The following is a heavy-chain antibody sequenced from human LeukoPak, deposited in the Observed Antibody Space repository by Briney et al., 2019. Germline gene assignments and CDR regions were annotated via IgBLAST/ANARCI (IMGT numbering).Heavy chain of an antibody. Sequence: SETLSLTCTVSGGSISRYYWNWIRQPAGKGLEWIGRIYTSGTTNYNPSLKSRVTMSVDTSKNQFSLKLSSVTAADTAVCYCARGGGNSGYVDYWGQGTLVTVSS. J-gene: IGHJ4*02. CDR1: GGSISRYY. CDR2: IYTSGTT. V-gene: IGHV4-4*07. D-gene: IGHD3-22*01. CDR3: ARGGGNSGYVDY.